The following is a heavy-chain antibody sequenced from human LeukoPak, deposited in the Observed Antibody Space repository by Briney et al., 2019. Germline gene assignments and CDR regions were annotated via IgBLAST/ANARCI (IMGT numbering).Heavy chain of an antibody. CDR2: ISGSGDTT. Sequence: GGSLRLSCAASGFIFSNYAMTWVRQAPGKGLEWVSVISGSGDTTYYGDSVKGRFTISRDNSENTLYLQMNSLRDEDTAVYYCAREVDYGMDVWGEGTTVIVSS. J-gene: IGHJ6*04. CDR3: AREVDYGMDV. CDR1: GFIFSNYA. D-gene: IGHD1-26*01. V-gene: IGHV3-23*01.